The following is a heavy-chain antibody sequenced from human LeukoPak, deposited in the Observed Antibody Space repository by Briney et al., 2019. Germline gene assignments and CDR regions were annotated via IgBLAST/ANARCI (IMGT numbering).Heavy chain of an antibody. Sequence: SGGSLRLSCAASGFTFSSYSMNWVRQAPGKGLEWVSSISSSSYIYYADSVKGRFTISRDNTKNSLYLQMNSLRAEDTAVYYCARDQVAVAGTFDYWGQGTLVTVSS. J-gene: IGHJ4*02. D-gene: IGHD6-19*01. CDR1: GFTFSSYS. CDR3: ARDQVAVAGTFDY. CDR2: ISSSSYI. V-gene: IGHV3-21*01.